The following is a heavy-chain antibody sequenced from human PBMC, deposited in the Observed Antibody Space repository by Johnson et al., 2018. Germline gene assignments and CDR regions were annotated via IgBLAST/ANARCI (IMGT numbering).Heavy chain of an antibody. V-gene: IGHV3-30*18. J-gene: IGHJ4*02. CDR3: AKEGDSSAYLSFDY. CDR2: VSEDGNTK. CDR1: GFIFSSHG. D-gene: IGHD3-22*01. Sequence: QVQLVQSGGGVVQSGRSLRLSCEAAGFIFSSHGMHWVRQAPGKGPEWVAVVSEDGNTKWYADSVQGRFTISGDNSKKALYLQMKSLIVEDKAMFYCAKEGDSSAYLSFDYWGQGTLVTVSS.